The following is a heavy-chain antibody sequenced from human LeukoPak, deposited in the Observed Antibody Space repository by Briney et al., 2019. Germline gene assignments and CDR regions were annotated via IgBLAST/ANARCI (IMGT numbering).Heavy chain of an antibody. D-gene: IGHD2-8*01. J-gene: IGHJ5*02. CDR2: ISSSSSTI. V-gene: IGHV3-48*01. CDR1: GFTFSSYS. CDR3: ARDSEDIVLMVYAPNWFDP. Sequence: GGSLRLSCAASGFTFSSYSMNWVRQAPGKGLEWVSYISSSSSTIYYADSVKGRFTISRDNAKNSLYLQMNSLRAEDTAVYYCARDSEDIVLMVYAPNWFDPWGQGTLVTVSS.